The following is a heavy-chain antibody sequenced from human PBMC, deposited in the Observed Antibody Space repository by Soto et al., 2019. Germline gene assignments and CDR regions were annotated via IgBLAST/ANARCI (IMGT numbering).Heavy chain of an antibody. Sequence: SETLSLTCIVSGGPISSSSYYWGWIRQPPGKGLEWIGSIYYSGSTYYNPSLRSRVTISVDTSRNQFSLKLSSVTAADTAVFYCERNRARNWFDPWGQGTLVTVSS. CDR1: GGPISSSSYY. CDR3: ERNRARNWFDP. CDR2: IYYSGST. D-gene: IGHD6-6*01. J-gene: IGHJ5*02. V-gene: IGHV4-39*01.